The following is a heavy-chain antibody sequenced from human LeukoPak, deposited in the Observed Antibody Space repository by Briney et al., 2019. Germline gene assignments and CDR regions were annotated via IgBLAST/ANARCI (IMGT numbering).Heavy chain of an antibody. D-gene: IGHD4-23*01. Sequence: GRSLRLSCAASGFTFSRYGMYWVRQAPGKGLGWVAVIWYDVSNKYYADSVRGRFAISRDNSKNTLYLQMDSLRADASALYYCVTCSRGGNSDPDGFDIWGQGTMVTVSS. CDR2: IWYDVSNK. V-gene: IGHV3-33*03. CDR1: GFTFSRYG. J-gene: IGHJ3*02. CDR3: VTCSRGGNSDPDGFDI.